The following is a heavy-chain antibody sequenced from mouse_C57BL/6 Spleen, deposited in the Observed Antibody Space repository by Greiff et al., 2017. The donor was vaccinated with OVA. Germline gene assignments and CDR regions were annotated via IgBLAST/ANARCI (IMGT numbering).Heavy chain of an antibody. J-gene: IGHJ4*01. D-gene: IGHD1-1*01. V-gene: IGHV1-39*01. CDR2: INPNYGAT. CDR1: GYSFTDYN. Sequence: VQLQQSGPELVKPGASVKISCKASGYSFTDYNMNWVKQSNGKSLEWIGVINPNYGATSYNQKFTGKATLTVDQSSSTASLQLNSLTSEDSAVDYCARSGVVGMGAMEDWGKGTSVTVSS. CDR3: ARSGVVGMGAMED.